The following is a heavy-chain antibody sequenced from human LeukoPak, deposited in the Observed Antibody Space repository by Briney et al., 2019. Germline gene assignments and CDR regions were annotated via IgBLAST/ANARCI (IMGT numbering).Heavy chain of an antibody. CDR1: GFTFSSYG. Sequence: GGSLRLSCAASGFTFSSYGMHWVRQAPGKGLEWVAFIRYDGSNKYYADSVKGRFTISKDNSKNTLYLQMNSLRAEDTAVYYCAKESSSWYYSYYMDVWGKGTTVTVSS. J-gene: IGHJ6*03. D-gene: IGHD6-13*01. CDR3: AKESSSWYYSYYMDV. V-gene: IGHV3-30*02. CDR2: IRYDGSNK.